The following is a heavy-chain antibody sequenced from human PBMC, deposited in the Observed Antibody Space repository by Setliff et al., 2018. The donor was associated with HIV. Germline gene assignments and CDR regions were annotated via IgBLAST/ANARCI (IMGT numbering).Heavy chain of an antibody. J-gene: IGHJ4*02. CDR1: GASISSYY. D-gene: IGHD6-13*01. CDR3: ARGLSSPFATGL. CDR2: IYTSGST. V-gene: IGHV4-4*07. Sequence: SETLSLTCSVSGASISSYYWSWIRQPAGKGLEWIGHIYTSGSTNYNPSLKSRVTISVDTSKNQFSLKLTSVTSADTAVYFCARGLSSPFATGLWGQGTLVTVSS.